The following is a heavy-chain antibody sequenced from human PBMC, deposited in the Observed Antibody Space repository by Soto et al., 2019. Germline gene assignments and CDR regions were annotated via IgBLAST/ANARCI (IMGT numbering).Heavy chain of an antibody. Sequence: LTLSCAGSGVTFCSYAMRWDRQAPGKGLEWVSAISGSGGSTYYADSVKGRFTISRDNSKNTLYLQMNSLRAEDTAVYYCAKGQQLWTTFDYWGQGTLVTVSS. J-gene: IGHJ4*02. CDR3: AKGQQLWTTFDY. D-gene: IGHD5-18*01. V-gene: IGHV3-23*01. CDR2: ISGSGGST. CDR1: GVTFCSYA.